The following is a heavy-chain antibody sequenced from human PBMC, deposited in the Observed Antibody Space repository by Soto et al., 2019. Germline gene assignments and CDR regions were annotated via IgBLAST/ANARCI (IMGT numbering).Heavy chain of an antibody. CDR1: GFTFDDYA. CDR2: ISWNSGSI. CDR3: AIDMCSSCYYYYVLDV. D-gene: IGHD6-13*01. Sequence: EVQLVESGGGLVQPGRSLRLSCAASGFTFDDYAMHWVRQAPGKGLEWVSGISWNSGSIGYADSVKGRFTISRDNAKKELYLQMNSLRAEDTALYYCAIDMCSSCYYYYVLDVWGQGTTVNVSS. V-gene: IGHV3-9*01. J-gene: IGHJ6*02.